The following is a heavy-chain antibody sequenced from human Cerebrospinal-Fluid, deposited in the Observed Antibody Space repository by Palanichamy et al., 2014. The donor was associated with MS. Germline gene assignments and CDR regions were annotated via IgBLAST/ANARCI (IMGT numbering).Heavy chain of an antibody. CDR1: GYTFPNYG. D-gene: IGHD2-2*01. Sequence: QVQLVQSGAEVKKPGASVKVSCKASGYTFPNYGISWVRQAPGRGLEWMGWINVYNGNTNYAQKFQGRVTMTTDTSTSTAYMELRSLRSDDTAVYYCAVCSSTSCYGGYYYGMDIWGQGTTVTVSS. V-gene: IGHV1-18*01. CDR3: AVCSSTSCYGGYYYGMDI. CDR2: INVYNGNT. J-gene: IGHJ6*02.